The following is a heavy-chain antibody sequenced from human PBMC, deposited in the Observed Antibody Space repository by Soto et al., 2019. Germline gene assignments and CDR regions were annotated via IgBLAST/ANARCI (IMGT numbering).Heavy chain of an antibody. CDR1: GFTFSSYW. CDR2: IKQDGSEK. J-gene: IGHJ6*02. CDR3: ARVAWSAYYNSYYYGMDV. Sequence: PGGSLRLSCAASGFTFSSYWMSWVRPPPGKGLEWVATIKQDGSEKYYVDSVKGRFTISRDNAKTSLYLKMNSHEGEDTAVYSCARVAWSAYYNSYYYGMDVWGQGTTVTVSS. D-gene: IGHD3-3*01. V-gene: IGHV3-7*04.